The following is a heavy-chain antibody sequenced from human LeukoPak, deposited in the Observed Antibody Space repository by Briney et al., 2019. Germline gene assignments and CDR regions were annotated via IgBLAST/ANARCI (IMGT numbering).Heavy chain of an antibody. V-gene: IGHV3-30*02. D-gene: IGHD2-2*01. J-gene: IGHJ4*02. CDR2: IRCDGSNK. CDR3: ANGGPAAPYFDY. Sequence: PGGSLRLPCAASGFTFSSYGMHWVRQAPGKGLEWVAFIRCDGSNKYYADSVKGRFTISRDNSKNTLYLQMNSLRAEDTAVYYCANGGPAAPYFDYWGQGTLVTVSS. CDR1: GFTFSSYG.